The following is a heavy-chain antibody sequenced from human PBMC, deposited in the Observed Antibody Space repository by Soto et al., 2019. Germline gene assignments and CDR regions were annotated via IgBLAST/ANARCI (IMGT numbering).Heavy chain of an antibody. CDR1: GFTFSNYW. Sequence: EVQLVESGGGLVQPGESLRLSCAASGFTFSNYWMHWVRQAPGKGLVWVSRIDSDGSRITYADFVKGRFTISRDNAKNTVYLHMTSLTAEDTAVYYCVRTSLVVAVATREDFWCQGTLVTVSS. CDR2: IDSDGSRI. V-gene: IGHV3-74*01. D-gene: IGHD2-15*01. J-gene: IGHJ4*02. CDR3: VRTSLVVAVATREDF.